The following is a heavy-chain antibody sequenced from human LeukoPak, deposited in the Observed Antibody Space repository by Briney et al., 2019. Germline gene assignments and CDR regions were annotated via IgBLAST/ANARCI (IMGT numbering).Heavy chain of an antibody. Sequence: PSETLSLTCTVSGGSISSGDYYWSWIRQPPGKGLEWIGYIYYSGSTYYNPSLKSRVTISVDTSKNQFSLKLSSVTAADTAVYYCARAAGGEEIDYWGQGTLVTVSS. V-gene: IGHV4-30-4*01. CDR1: GGSISSGDYY. CDR2: IYYSGST. J-gene: IGHJ4*02. D-gene: IGHD3-16*01. CDR3: ARAAGGEEIDY.